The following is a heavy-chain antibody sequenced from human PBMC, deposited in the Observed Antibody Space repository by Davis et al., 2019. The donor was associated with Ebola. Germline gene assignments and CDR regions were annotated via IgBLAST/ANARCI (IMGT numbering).Heavy chain of an antibody. CDR2: INGDGSRT. CDR3: ARDESYRIDF. V-gene: IGHV3-74*01. J-gene: IGHJ4*02. Sequence: GESLKISCAASGFTFSSYAMSWVRQAPGQGLVYLSRINGDGSRTGYADSVEGRFTISRDNTKNTLYLQMNSLRAEDTAVYYCARDESYRIDFWGQGTLVTVSS. CDR1: GFTFSSYA. D-gene: IGHD3-10*01.